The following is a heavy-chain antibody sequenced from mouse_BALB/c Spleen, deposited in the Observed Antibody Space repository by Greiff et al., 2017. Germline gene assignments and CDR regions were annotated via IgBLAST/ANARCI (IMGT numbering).Heavy chain of an antibody. CDR3: ARGDYGSPYYAMDY. D-gene: IGHD1-1*01. Sequence: VQLVESGPELVKPGASVRISCKASGYTFTSYYIHWVKQRPGQGLEWIGWIYPGNVNTKYNEKFKGKATLTADKSSSTAYMQLSSLTSEDSAVYFCARGDYGSPYYAMDYWGQGTSVTVSS. J-gene: IGHJ4*01. V-gene: IGHV1S56*01. CDR1: GYTFTSYY. CDR2: IYPGNVNT.